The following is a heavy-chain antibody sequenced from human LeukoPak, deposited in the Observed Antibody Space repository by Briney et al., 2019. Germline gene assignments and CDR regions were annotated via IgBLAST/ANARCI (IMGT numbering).Heavy chain of an antibody. CDR1: GFTFSSYG. V-gene: IGHV3-33*01. Sequence: SGGSLRLSSAASGFTFSSYGMRWLRQAAGKGLEWVAVIWYDGSNNSYAESVRGRFTISRDNSKNTLYLQINSLRAEDTDVYYCARDWESYFQHWGQGTLVTVSS. D-gene: IGHD1-26*01. CDR2: IWYDGSNN. J-gene: IGHJ1*01. CDR3: ARDWESYFQH.